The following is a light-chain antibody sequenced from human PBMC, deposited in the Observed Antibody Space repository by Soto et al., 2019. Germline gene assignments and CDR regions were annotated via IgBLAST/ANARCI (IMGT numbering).Light chain of an antibody. V-gene: IGKV1-39*01. Sequence: DIQMTQSPSSLSASVGDRVTITCRTSQPISDYLNWYQQKPGKALTLLIYTTSNLQSGVPSRFSGSGFATHFTLTISSLQPEDFATYYCQQHYNTPRTFGQGTKVDIK. CDR1: QPISDY. J-gene: IGKJ1*01. CDR2: TTS. CDR3: QQHYNTPRT.